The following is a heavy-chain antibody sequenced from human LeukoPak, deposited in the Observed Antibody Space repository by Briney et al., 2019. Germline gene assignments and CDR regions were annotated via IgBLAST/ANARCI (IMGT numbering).Heavy chain of an antibody. CDR2: LTPNSGDT. V-gene: IGHV1-46*01. Sequence: GASVKVSCKASGYTFTNYHMHWVRQAPGQALEWMGILTPNSGDTTYAQKFQGRITMTRDTSTSTVYMELSSLRSEDTAVYYCARGVIRYYDILTGYYTLGYWGQGTLVTVSS. CDR3: ARGVIRYYDILTGYYTLGY. J-gene: IGHJ4*02. CDR1: GYTFTNYH. D-gene: IGHD3-9*01.